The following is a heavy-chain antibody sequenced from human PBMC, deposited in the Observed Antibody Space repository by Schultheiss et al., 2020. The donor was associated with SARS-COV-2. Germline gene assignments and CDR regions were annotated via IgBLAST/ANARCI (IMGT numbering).Heavy chain of an antibody. V-gene: IGHV1-69*01. CDR1: GGTFSSYA. Sequence: VKVSCKASGGTFSSYAISWVRQAPGQGLEWMGGIIPIFGTANYAQKFQGRVTITADESTSTAYMELSSLRSEDTAVYYCARDKEASSSWYYFDYWGQGTLVTVSS. J-gene: IGHJ4*02. CDR3: ARDKEASSSWYYFDY. CDR2: IIPIFGTA. D-gene: IGHD6-13*01.